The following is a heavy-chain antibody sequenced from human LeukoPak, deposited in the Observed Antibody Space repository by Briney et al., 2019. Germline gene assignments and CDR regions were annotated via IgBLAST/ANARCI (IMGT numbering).Heavy chain of an antibody. J-gene: IGHJ4*02. CDR1: GFTFSSYG. D-gene: IGHD3-22*01. CDR3: ANYYDSSGEGGIYY. V-gene: IGHV3-30*18. Sequence: PGRSLRLSCAASGFTFSSYGMHWVRQAPGKGLEWVAVISYDGSNKYYADSVKGRFTISRDNSKNTLYLQMNSLRAEDTAVYYCANYYDSSGEGGIYYWGQGTLVTVSS. CDR2: ISYDGSNK.